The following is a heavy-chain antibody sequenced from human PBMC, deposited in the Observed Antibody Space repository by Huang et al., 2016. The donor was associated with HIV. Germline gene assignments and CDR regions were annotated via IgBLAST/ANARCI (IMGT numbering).Heavy chain of an antibody. Sequence: QLHLQQLGPGLVRPSETLSLICTVSGGSITSSNHYWGWIRQTPGKGLEWIGNFYDSGDAYYTPALKNRGSISIDTSKSQFSRRLSSVIATDTAVYYCASGEYGKNAYDIWGQGTVVTVSA. CDR3: ASGEYGKNAYDI. J-gene: IGHJ3*02. CDR1: GGSITSSNHY. CDR2: FYDSGDA. D-gene: IGHD2-2*01. V-gene: IGHV4-39*01.